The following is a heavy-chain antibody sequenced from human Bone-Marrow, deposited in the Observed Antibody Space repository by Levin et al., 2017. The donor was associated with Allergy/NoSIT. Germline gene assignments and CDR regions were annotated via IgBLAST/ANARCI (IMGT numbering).Heavy chain of an antibody. CDR1: GFTFSSHW. J-gene: IGHJ4*02. CDR2: INQDESAK. D-gene: IGHD6-13*01. CDR3: ATVAAAGRGLDC. V-gene: IGHV3-7*01. Sequence: GGSLRLSCAASGFTFSSHWMTWVRQAPGKGLEWVANINQDESAKNYVDSVKGRFTISRDNAKNSVFLQMNSLRVEDTAVYYCATVAAAGRGLDCWGQGTLVTVSS.